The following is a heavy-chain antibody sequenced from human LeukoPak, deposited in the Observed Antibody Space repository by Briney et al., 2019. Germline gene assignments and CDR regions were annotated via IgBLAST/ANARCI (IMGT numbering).Heavy chain of an antibody. CDR1: GFTFSSYG. CDR2: ISSSGSTI. Sequence: PGGTLRLSCAASGFTFSSYGMSWVRQAPGKGLEWVSYISSSGSTIYYADSVKGRFTISRDNAKNSLYLQMNSLRAEDTAVYYCARERVGATRSDAFDIWGQGTMVTVSS. CDR3: ARERVGATRSDAFDI. D-gene: IGHD1-26*01. J-gene: IGHJ3*02. V-gene: IGHV3-48*04.